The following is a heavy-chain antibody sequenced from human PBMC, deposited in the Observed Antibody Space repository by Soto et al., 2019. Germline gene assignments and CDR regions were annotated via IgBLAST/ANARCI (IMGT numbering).Heavy chain of an antibody. J-gene: IGHJ6*02. D-gene: IGHD3-10*01. CDR2: IYYSGST. CDR3: ARVLRGVISTDLYGMDV. V-gene: IGHV4-31*03. Sequence: PSETLSLTCTVSGGSISSGGYYWSWIRQHPGKGLEWIGYIYYSGSTYYNPSLKSRVTISVDTSKNQFSLKLSSVTAADTAVYYCARVLRGVISTDLYGMDVWGQGTTVTVSS. CDR1: GGSISSGGYY.